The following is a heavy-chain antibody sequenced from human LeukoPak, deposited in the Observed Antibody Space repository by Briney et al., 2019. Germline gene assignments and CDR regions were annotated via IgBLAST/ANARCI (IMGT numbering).Heavy chain of an antibody. CDR3: ARGGDIVVVPAAMWAWFDP. D-gene: IGHD2-2*01. Sequence: GGSLRLSCAASGFTFSSYSMNWVRQAPGKGLEWVSSISSSSSYIYYADSVKGRFTISRHNPENALYLQMNSLRAEDTAVYYCARGGDIVVVPAAMWAWFDPWGQGTLVTVSS. CDR2: ISSSSSYI. CDR1: GFTFSSYS. V-gene: IGHV3-21*01. J-gene: IGHJ5*02.